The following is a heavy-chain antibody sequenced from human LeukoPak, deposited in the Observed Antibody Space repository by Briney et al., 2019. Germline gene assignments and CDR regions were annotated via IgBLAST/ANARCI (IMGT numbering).Heavy chain of an antibody. CDR3: AREVLSGSYFDY. CDR1: GFTFSDYY. CDR2: ISSSGSTI. V-gene: IGHV3-11*01. Sequence: PGGSLRLSCAASGFTFSDYYMSWIRQAPGKGLEWVSYISSSGSTIYYADSVKGRFTISRDNTKNSLYLQMNSLRAEDTAVYYCAREVLSGSYFDYWGQGTLVTVSS. J-gene: IGHJ4*02. D-gene: IGHD1-26*01.